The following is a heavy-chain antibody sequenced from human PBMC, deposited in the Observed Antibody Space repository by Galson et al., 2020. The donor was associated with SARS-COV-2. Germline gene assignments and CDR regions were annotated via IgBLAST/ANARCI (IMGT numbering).Heavy chain of an antibody. Sequence: GESLKISCAASGFTFSSYGMHWVRQAPGKGLEWVAVIWYDGSNKYYADSVKGRFTISRDNSKNTLYLQMNSLRAEDTAVYYCARDFYSGLIHDYGDYPGGGMDVWGQGTTVTVSS. CDR1: GFTFSSYG. CDR2: IWYDGSNK. CDR3: ARDFYSGLIHDYGDYPGGGMDV. V-gene: IGHV3-33*01. D-gene: IGHD4-17*01. J-gene: IGHJ6*02.